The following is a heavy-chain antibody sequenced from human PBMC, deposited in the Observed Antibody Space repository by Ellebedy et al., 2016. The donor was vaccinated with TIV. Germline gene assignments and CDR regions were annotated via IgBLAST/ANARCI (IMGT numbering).Heavy chain of an antibody. J-gene: IGHJ2*01. V-gene: IGHV3-11*06. CDR1: GFTFSDYY. CDR3: VRTGRPWFDY. D-gene: IGHD3-9*01. Sequence: PGGSLRLSCVASGFTFSDYYMSWIRQAPGKGLEWVSTISTSSSYTKCANSVKGRFTVSRDDAKNSLYLHMNSLKAEDTAVYYCVRTGRPWFDYWGRGTLVTVSS. CDR2: ISTSSSYT.